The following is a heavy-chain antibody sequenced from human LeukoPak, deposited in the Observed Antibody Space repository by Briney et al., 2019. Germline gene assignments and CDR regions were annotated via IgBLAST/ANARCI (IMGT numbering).Heavy chain of an antibody. Sequence: SETLSLTCAVYGGSFSGYYWSWIRQPPGKGLEWIGEINHSGSTNYNPSLKSRVTISVDTSKNQFSLKLSSVTAADTAVYYCARGLKSITMVRGAQYYFGYWGQGTLVTVSS. CDR3: ARGLKSITMVRGAQYYFGY. J-gene: IGHJ4*02. V-gene: IGHV4-34*01. D-gene: IGHD3-10*01. CDR2: INHSGST. CDR1: GGSFSGYY.